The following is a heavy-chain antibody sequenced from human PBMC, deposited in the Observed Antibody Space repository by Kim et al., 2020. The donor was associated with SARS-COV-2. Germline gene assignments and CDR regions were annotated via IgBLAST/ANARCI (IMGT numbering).Heavy chain of an antibody. CDR2: SSSTK. V-gene: IGHV3-48*02. CDR3: SPYAFDI. Sequence: SSSTKYFADSVKGRFTISRDNAKNSLYLQMNSLRDDDTAVYYGSPYAFDIWGQGTMVTVSS. J-gene: IGHJ3*02.